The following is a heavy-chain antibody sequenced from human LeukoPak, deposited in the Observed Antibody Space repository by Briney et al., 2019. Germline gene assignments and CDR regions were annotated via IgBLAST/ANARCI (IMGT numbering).Heavy chain of an antibody. J-gene: IGHJ5*02. V-gene: IGHV3-7*03. CDR2: IKPDGSEK. D-gene: IGHD2-15*01. Sequence: GGSLRLSCVASGFTLTNYWMNWVRQTPGKGLEWVANIKPDGSEKYHVDSVKGRFTISRDNAKNSLYLQMDSLRAEDTAVYYCARILAWGQGTLVTVSS. CDR1: GFTLTNYW. CDR3: ARILA.